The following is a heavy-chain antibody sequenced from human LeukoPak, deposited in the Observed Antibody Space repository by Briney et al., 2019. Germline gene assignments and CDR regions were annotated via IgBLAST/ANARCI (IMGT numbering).Heavy chain of an antibody. CDR2: INPRSGGT. D-gene: IGHD3-10*01. CDR1: GYTFTGEY. J-gene: IGHJ4*02. V-gene: IGHV1-2*02. CDR3: ARDIGELRLDF. Sequence: ASVKVSCKASGYTFTGEYIHWVRQAPGQGLEWMGWINPRSGGTKYKKNFQGRVTMTRDTSSSTAYMEVSWLTSDDTAVYYCARDIGELRLDFWGQGTLVTVSS.